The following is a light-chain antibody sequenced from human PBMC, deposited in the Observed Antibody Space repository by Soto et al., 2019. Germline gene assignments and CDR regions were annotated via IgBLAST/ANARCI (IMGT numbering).Light chain of an antibody. Sequence: QSVLTQPPSASGSPGQSVTISCTGTSSDVGGYNFVSWYQQHPGKAPKLMIYEVSERPSGVPDRFSCSKSGNTASLTVSGLQAEDEADYYCSSYAGSNIVVFGGGTKLTVL. CDR3: SSYAGSNIVV. CDR1: SSDVGGYNF. CDR2: EVS. V-gene: IGLV2-8*01. J-gene: IGLJ2*01.